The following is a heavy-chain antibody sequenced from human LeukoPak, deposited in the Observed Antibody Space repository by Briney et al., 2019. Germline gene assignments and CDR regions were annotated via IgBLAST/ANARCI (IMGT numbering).Heavy chain of an antibody. CDR2: ISYDGSNK. CDR1: GFPFSSYS. J-gene: IGHJ3*02. Sequence: GGSLRLSCAASGFPFSSYSMTWVRQAPGKGLERVAVISYDGSNKYYADSVKGRFTISRDNSKNTLYLQMNSLRAEDTAVYYCAKDSSSSYAFDIWGQGTMVTVSS. D-gene: IGHD6-6*01. CDR3: AKDSSSSYAFDI. V-gene: IGHV3-30*18.